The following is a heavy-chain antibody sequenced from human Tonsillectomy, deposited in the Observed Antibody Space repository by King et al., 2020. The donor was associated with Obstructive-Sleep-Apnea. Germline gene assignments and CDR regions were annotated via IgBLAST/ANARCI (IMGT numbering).Heavy chain of an antibody. CDR2: LYYSGTT. D-gene: IGHD3-3*01. V-gene: IGHV4-59*08. CDR1: GGSISSYY. J-gene: IGHJ4*02. CDR3: ARHGKGLSFGVAPYYFDY. Sequence: QLQESGPGLGKPSETLSLTCTVSGGSISSYYWSWIRQPPGKGLEWIGYLYYSGTTNYNPSLKSRVTISVDTSKNQFSLRLSSVTAADTAVYYCARHGKGLSFGVAPYYFDYWDQGTLVTVSS.